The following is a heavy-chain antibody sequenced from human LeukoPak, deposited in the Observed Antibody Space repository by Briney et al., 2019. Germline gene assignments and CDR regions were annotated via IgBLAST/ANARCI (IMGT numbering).Heavy chain of an antibody. D-gene: IGHD3-22*01. Sequence: ASVTVSFTASGYTFTVYYMYWVRQAPGQGLGWMGGINPNRGGTNYAQKFQGRVTMTRATSISTAYMALSRLRSDDTAVYYCARDRKYNYDSSGYSRRYNWFDRWSQGSL. V-gene: IGHV1-2*02. CDR1: GYTFTVYY. CDR2: INPNRGGT. CDR3: ARDRKYNYDSSGYSRRYNWFDR. J-gene: IGHJ5*02.